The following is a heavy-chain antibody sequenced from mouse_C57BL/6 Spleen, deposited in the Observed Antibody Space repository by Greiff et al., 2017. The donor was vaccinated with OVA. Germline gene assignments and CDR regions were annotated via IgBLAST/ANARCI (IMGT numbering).Heavy chain of an antibody. D-gene: IGHD2-3*01. V-gene: IGHV1-50*01. CDR2: IDPSDSYT. CDR1: GYTFTSYW. CDR3: ARWDGYYFDY. Sequence: QVQLQQSGAELVKPGASVKLSCKASGYTFTSYWMQWVKQRPGQGLEWIGEIDPSDSYTNYNQKFKGKATLTVDTSSSTAYMQLSSLTSEDSAVYYCARWDGYYFDYWGQGTTLTVSS. J-gene: IGHJ2*01.